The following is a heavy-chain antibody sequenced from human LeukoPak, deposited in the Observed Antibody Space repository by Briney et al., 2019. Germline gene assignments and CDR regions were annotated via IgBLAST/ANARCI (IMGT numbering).Heavy chain of an antibody. CDR1: GFTFSSYE. CDR2: ISSSGSTI. Sequence: PGGALRLSCAASGFTFSSYEMNWVRQAPGEGLEGVSYISSSGSTIYYAESVKGRFTISRDNAKKSLYLQMNSLRAEDTAVYYCAPFTYCSDDSCPGYWGQGTLVTVSS. CDR3: APFTYCSDDSCPGY. V-gene: IGHV3-48*03. D-gene: IGHD2-15*01. J-gene: IGHJ4*02.